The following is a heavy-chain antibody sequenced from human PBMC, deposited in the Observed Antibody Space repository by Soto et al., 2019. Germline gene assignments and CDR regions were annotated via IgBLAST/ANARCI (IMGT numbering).Heavy chain of an antibody. Sequence: EVQLLESGGGLVQPGGSLRPPCAASGFTFNRYAMSWVRQAPGKGLGLVSAISGSGGRTYYADSVKGRFTISRDNSKNTLYLQMNSLRAEDTAVYYCAKDPDSSGWYRYFDLWGRGTLVTVSS. D-gene: IGHD6-19*01. CDR1: GFTFNRYA. V-gene: IGHV3-23*01. CDR3: AKDPDSSGWYRYFDL. J-gene: IGHJ2*01. CDR2: ISGSGGRT.